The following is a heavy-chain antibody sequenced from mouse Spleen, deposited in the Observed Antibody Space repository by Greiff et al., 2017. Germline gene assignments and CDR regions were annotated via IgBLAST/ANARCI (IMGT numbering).Heavy chain of an antibody. CDR1: GFNINNTY. CDR3: ARSPYGPNPHGYFDV. J-gene: IGHJ1*01. V-gene: IGHV14-3*01. CDR2: IDPANGNT. Sequence: VQLKESVAELVRPGASVKLSCTASGFNINNTYMHWVKQRPEQGLEWIGRIDPANGNTKYAPKFQGKATITADTSSNTAYLQLSSLTSEDTAIYYCARSPYGPNPHGYFDVWGAGTTVTVSS. D-gene: IGHD1-1*02.